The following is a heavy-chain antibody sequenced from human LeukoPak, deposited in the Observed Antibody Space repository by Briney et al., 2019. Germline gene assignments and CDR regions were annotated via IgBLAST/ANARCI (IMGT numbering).Heavy chain of an antibody. CDR2: IYTSGST. CDR1: GGSISSYY. D-gene: IGHD2-2*02. CDR3: AREKVVPAAIGPEGYYYYMDV. V-gene: IGHV4-4*07. J-gene: IGHJ6*03. Sequence: SETLSLTCTVSGGSISSYYWSWIRQPAGKGLEWIGHIYTSGSTNYNPSLKSRVSISVDTSNNQFSLKLSSVTAADTAVYSCAREKVVPAAIGPEGYYYYMDVWGKGTTVTVSS.